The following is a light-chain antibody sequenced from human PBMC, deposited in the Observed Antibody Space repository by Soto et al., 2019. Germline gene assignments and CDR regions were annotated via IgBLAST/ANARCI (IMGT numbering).Light chain of an antibody. V-gene: IGKV3-15*01. Sequence: EIVLTQSPGTLSLSPGERATLSCRASQSVSNNYLAWYQQKPGQAPRLLIYDASTRATGIPARFSGSGSGTDFTLTISSLQSQDFAVYYCQQYNKWPRTFGQGTKVDI. CDR1: QSVSNN. J-gene: IGKJ1*01. CDR2: DAS. CDR3: QQYNKWPRT.